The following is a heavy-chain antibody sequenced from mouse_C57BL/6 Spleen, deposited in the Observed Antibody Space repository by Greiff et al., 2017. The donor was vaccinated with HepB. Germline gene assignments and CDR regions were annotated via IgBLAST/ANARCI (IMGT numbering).Heavy chain of an antibody. V-gene: IGHV14-1*01. Sequence: EVQLQQSGAELVRPGASVKLSCTASGFNIKDYYMHWVKQRPEQGLEWIGRIDPEDGDTEYAPKFQGNATMTADTSSNTAYLTLSSLTSEDTAVYYCTPTGTGYFDYWGQGTTLTVSS. J-gene: IGHJ2*01. CDR1: GFNIKDYY. D-gene: IGHD4-1*01. CDR3: TPTGTGYFDY. CDR2: IDPEDGDT.